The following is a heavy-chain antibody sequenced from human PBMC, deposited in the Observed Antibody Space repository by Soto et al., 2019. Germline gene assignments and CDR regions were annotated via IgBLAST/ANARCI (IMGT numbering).Heavy chain of an antibody. Sequence: GESLKISCEGSGYSFISYWIGWVRQMPGNGLEWMGILYPGDSDTRYSPSFQGQVTISADKSISTAYLQWSSLKASDTALYYCARTERGYSYGFADVWGQGTTVTGSS. CDR1: GYSFISYW. D-gene: IGHD5-18*01. CDR3: ARTERGYSYGFADV. J-gene: IGHJ6*02. V-gene: IGHV5-51*01. CDR2: LYPGDSDT.